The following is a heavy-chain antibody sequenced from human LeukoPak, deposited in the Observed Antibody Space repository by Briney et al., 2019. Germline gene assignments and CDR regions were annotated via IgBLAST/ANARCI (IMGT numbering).Heavy chain of an antibody. CDR1: GFTFSSYA. Sequence: GGSLRLSCAASGFTFSSYAMNWVRQAPGKGLEWVASVNTVSSYIYYADSMRGRFTISRDNAKNSLFLQMNSLRAEDTAVYYCARLRRNSDRSDFFYYYDHWGQGTLVTVSS. J-gene: IGHJ4*02. D-gene: IGHD3-22*01. V-gene: IGHV3-21*01. CDR2: VNTVSSYI. CDR3: ARLRRNSDRSDFFYYYDH.